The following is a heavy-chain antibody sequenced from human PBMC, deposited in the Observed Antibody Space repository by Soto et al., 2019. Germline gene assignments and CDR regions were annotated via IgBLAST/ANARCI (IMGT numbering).Heavy chain of an antibody. V-gene: IGHV3-49*03. J-gene: IGHJ5*02. Sequence: EVQLVESGGGLVQPGRSLRLSCTASGFTFGDYAMSWFRQAPGKGLEWVGFIRSKAYGGTTEYAASVKGRFTISRDDSKSIAYLQMNSLKTEDAAVYYCTRDPNDYGDYWFDPWGQGTLVTVSS. CDR1: GFTFGDYA. CDR3: TRDPNDYGDYWFDP. CDR2: IRSKAYGGTT. D-gene: IGHD4-17*01.